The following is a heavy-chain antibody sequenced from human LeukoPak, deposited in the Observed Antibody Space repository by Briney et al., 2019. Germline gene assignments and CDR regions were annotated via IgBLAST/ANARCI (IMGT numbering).Heavy chain of an antibody. J-gene: IGHJ4*02. CDR2: IYSGGNT. Sequence: ETLSLTCAVYGGSFSGYYWSWVRQAPGKGLERVSFIYSGGNTHYSDSVKGRFTISRDNSKNTLYLQMNSLRADDTAVYYCARRAGEYSHPYDYWGQGTLVTVSS. CDR3: ARRAGEYSHPYDY. D-gene: IGHD4-17*01. CDR1: GGSFSGYY. V-gene: IGHV3-53*01.